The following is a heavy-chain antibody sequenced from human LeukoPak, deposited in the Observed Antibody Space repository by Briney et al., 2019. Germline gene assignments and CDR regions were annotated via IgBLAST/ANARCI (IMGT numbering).Heavy chain of an antibody. CDR2: ISYDEVNK. CDR3: ARDSYGLDV. CDR1: GFTFSTYA. D-gene: IGHD3-10*01. J-gene: IGHJ6*02. Sequence: PGGSLRLSCAASGFTFSTYAMHCVRQAPGKGLEWVAVISYDEVNKYYADSVKGRFTISRDNSNNTLYLQMNSLRAEDTAVFYCARDSYGLDVWGQGTTVTVSS. V-gene: IGHV3-30-3*01.